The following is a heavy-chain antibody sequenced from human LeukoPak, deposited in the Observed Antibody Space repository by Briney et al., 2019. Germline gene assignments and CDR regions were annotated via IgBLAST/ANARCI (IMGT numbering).Heavy chain of an antibody. Sequence: ASVKVSCKASGYTFTSYYMHWVRQAPGQGLEWMGIINPSGGSTSYAQKFQGRVTMTRDTSTSTVYMELSSLRSEDTAVYYCARAFRSGYDSSGYQPWGQGTLVTVSS. CDR3: ARAFRSGYDSSGYQP. J-gene: IGHJ5*02. D-gene: IGHD3-22*01. CDR2: INPSGGST. CDR1: GYTFTSYY. V-gene: IGHV1-46*01.